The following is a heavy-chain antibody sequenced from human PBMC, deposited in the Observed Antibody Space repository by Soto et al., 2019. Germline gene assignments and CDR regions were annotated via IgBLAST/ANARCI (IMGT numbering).Heavy chain of an antibody. V-gene: IGHV4-31*03. J-gene: IGHJ5*02. CDR1: GSSISSGGYY. D-gene: IGHD2-8*01. CDR3: AREIYCTNGVCPNWFDP. Sequence: SETLSLTCTVSGSSISSGGYYWSWIRQHPGKGLEWIGYIYYSGSTYYNPSLKSRVTISVDTSKNQFSLKLSSVTAADTAVYYCAREIYCTNGVCPNWFDPWGQGTLVTVSS. CDR2: IYYSGST.